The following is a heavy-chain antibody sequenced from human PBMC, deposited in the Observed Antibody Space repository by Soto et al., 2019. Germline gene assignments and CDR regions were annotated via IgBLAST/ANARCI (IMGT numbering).Heavy chain of an antibody. CDR3: ARSGHGVVPAATQQYYFDY. Sequence: QVQLVQSGAEVKKPGSSVKVSCKASGGTFSSYTISWVRQAPGQGLEWMGRIIPILGIANYAQKFQGRVTITADKSTRTAYMELSSLRSEDTAVYYCARSGHGVVPAATQQYYFDYWGQGTLVTVSS. D-gene: IGHD2-2*01. CDR2: IIPILGIA. V-gene: IGHV1-69*02. CDR1: GGTFSSYT. J-gene: IGHJ4*02.